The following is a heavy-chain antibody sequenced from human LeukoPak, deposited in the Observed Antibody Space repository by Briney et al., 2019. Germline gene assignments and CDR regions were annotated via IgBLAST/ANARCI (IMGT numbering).Heavy chain of an antibody. V-gene: IGHV3-30-3*01. Sequence: GGSLRLSCAASGFTFSSYAMHWVRQAPGKGLEWVAVISYDGINKYYADSVEGRFTISRDNSKNTLYLQMNSLRAEDTAVYYWAREGADYGDYLNYFYYWGQGTLVTVSS. CDR1: GFTFSSYA. D-gene: IGHD4-17*01. CDR3: AREGADYGDYLNYFYY. J-gene: IGHJ4*02. CDR2: ISYDGINK.